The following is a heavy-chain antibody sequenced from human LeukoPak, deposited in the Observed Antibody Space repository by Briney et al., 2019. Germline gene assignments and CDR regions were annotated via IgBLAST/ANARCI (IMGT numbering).Heavy chain of an antibody. J-gene: IGHJ1*01. CDR1: GFTFSSYA. CDR3: AKEWYYYGSGSYGDFQH. D-gene: IGHD3-10*01. Sequence: SGGSLRLSCAASGFTFSSYAMNWVRQAPGKGLEWVSAISGSDGSTYYADSVKGRFTISRDNSKNTLYLEMNSLRVEDTAVYYCAKEWYYYGSGSYGDFQHWGQGTLVTVSS. V-gene: IGHV3-23*01. CDR2: ISGSDGST.